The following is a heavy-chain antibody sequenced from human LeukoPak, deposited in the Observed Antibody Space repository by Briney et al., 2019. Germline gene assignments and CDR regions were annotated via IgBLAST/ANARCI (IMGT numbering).Heavy chain of an antibody. CDR3: ARQYGANSNFDY. D-gene: IGHD4-23*01. CDR1: GGSISSYY. V-gene: IGHV4-59*08. Sequence: SETLSLTCNVSGGSISSYYWSWLRQPPGEGLDWIGYIYYSRYTNYSPSLESRVTISVDTFKNQFSLKLSSVTAADTAVYYCARQYGANSNFDYWGQGILVTVSS. CDR2: IYYSRYT. J-gene: IGHJ4*02.